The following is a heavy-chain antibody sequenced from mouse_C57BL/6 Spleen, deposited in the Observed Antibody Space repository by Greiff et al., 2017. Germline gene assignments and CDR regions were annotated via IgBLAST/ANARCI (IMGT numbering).Heavy chain of an antibody. CDR2: INPNYGTT. CDR3: ARRYYGTYAMDY. V-gene: IGHV1-39*01. J-gene: IGHJ4*01. Sequence: EVKLMESGPELVKPGASVKISCKASGYSFTDYNMNWVKQSNGKSLEWIGVINPNYGTTSYNQKFKGKATLTVDQSSSTAYMQLNSLTSEDSAVYYCARRYYGTYAMDYWGQGTSVTVSS. D-gene: IGHD1-1*01. CDR1: GYSFTDYN.